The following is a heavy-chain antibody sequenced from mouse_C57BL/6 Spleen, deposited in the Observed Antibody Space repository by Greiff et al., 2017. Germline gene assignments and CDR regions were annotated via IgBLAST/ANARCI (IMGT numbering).Heavy chain of an antibody. CDR1: GYAFSSSW. CDR2: IYPGDGDT. D-gene: IGHD1-1*01. V-gene: IGHV1-82*01. J-gene: IGHJ1*03. CDR3: ARNTTVDWYFDV. Sequence: VQLQQSGPELVKPGASVKISCKASGYAFSSSWMNWVQQRPGKGLEWIGRIYPGDGDTNYNGKFKGKATLTADKSSSTAYMQLSSLTSEDSAVYFGARNTTVDWYFDVWGTGTTVTVSS.